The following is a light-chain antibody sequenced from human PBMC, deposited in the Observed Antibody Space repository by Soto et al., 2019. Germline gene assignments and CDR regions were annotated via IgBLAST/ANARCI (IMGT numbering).Light chain of an antibody. Sequence: DIQMTQSPSSLSASAGDRVTITCRASQNINSNLAWFQQRPGKAPRSLIYAASTLHGGVPSKFSGSGFGTDFTLTISSLQPEDFATYYCRQYKSYPVTFGQGTRLEIK. CDR3: RQYKSYPVT. V-gene: IGKV1-16*02. CDR2: AAS. J-gene: IGKJ5*01. CDR1: QNINSN.